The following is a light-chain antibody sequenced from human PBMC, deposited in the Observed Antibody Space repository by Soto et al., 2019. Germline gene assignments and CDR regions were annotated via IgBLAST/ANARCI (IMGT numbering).Light chain of an antibody. J-gene: IGKJ1*01. Sequence: IVLTESPSTLSFSRLERATVSFISSQSVISNLAWYQQKPGQAPRLLIYGASARATGIPARFSGSGSGTEFTLTISSLESEDSAVYYCQQYSSGPPWTFGQGTKEDIK. CDR2: GAS. CDR1: QSVISN. V-gene: IGKV3-15*01. CDR3: QQYSSGPPWT.